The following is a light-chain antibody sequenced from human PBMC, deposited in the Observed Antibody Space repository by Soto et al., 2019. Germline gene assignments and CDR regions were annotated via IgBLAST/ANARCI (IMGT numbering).Light chain of an antibody. CDR3: SSYTRRSTIGV. Sequence: QSALTQPSSVSGSPGQSITISCTGTISDIGGYNYVSWYQQHPGKAPKLMIYDVSNRPSGVSYRFSGSKSGNTASLTISGLQAEDEVDYYCSSYTRRSTIGVFGGETNVTVL. J-gene: IGLJ2*01. V-gene: IGLV2-14*03. CDR2: DVS. CDR1: ISDIGGYNY.